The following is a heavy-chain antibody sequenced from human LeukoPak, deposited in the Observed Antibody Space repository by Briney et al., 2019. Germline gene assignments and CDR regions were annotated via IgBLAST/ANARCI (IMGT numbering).Heavy chain of an antibody. Sequence: ASVKVSCKASGYTSTGYYMHWVRQAPGQGLEWMGWINPNSGGTNYAQKFQGRVTMTRDTSISTAYMELSRLRSDDTAVYYCARDSGYDSSYFDYWGQGTLVTASS. V-gene: IGHV1-2*02. CDR3: ARDSGYDSSYFDY. CDR1: GYTSTGYY. D-gene: IGHD5-12*01. CDR2: INPNSGGT. J-gene: IGHJ4*02.